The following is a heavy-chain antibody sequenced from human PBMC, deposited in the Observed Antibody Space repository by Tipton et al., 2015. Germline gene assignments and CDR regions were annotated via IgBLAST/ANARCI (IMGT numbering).Heavy chain of an antibody. CDR3: ASRILLWFGELLPGMDV. V-gene: IGHV4-39*01. J-gene: IGHJ6*02. CDR2: IYYSGST. CDR1: GGSISSSSYY. Sequence: TLSLTCTVSGGSISSSSYYWGWIRQPPGKGLEWIGSIYYSGSTYYNPSLKSRVTISVDTPKNQFSLKLSSVTAADTAVYYCASRILLWFGELLPGMDVWGQGTTVTVSS. D-gene: IGHD3-10*01.